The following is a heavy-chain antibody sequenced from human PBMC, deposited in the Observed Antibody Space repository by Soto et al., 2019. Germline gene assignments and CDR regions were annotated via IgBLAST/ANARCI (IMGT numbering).Heavy chain of an antibody. D-gene: IGHD3-10*01. CDR2: ISGSGGST. J-gene: IGHJ4*02. V-gene: IGHV3-23*01. Sequence: VGSLSLSCAASGFTFGSYAMSWVRQAPGKGLEWVSAISGSGGSTYYADSVKGRFTISRDNSKNTLYLQMNSLRAEDTAVYYCAKNAMVRGGYFDYWGQGTLVTVSS. CDR3: AKNAMVRGGYFDY. CDR1: GFTFGSYA.